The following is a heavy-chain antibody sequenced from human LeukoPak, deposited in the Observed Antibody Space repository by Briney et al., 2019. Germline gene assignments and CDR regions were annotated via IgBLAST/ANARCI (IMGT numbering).Heavy chain of an antibody. J-gene: IGHJ4*02. Sequence: GASVKVSCKASGYTFTSYYMHWVRQAPGQGLEWMGWINPNSGGTNYAQKFQGRVTMTRDTSISTAYMELSRLRSDDTAVYYCARDRLDSSGYYYDYWGQGTLVTVSS. CDR3: ARDRLDSSGYYYDY. D-gene: IGHD3-22*01. CDR2: INPNSGGT. V-gene: IGHV1-2*02. CDR1: GYTFTSYY.